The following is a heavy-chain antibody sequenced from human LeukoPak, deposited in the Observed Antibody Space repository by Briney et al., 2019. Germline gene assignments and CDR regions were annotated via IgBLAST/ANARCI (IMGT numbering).Heavy chain of an antibody. J-gene: IGHJ4*02. V-gene: IGHV3-7*01. CDR2: IKQDGSEK. Sequence: GRSLRLSCAASGFTFSSYGMHWVRQAPGKGLEWVANIKQDGSEKYYVDSVKGRFTISRDNAKNSLYLQMNSLRAEDTAVYYCARDEYYYGSGTLNWGQGTLVTVSS. CDR1: GFTFSSYG. CDR3: ARDEYYYGSGTLN. D-gene: IGHD3-10*01.